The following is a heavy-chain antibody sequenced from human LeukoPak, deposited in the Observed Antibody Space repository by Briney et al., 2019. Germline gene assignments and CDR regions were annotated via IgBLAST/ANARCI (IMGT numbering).Heavy chain of an antibody. V-gene: IGHV4-34*01. CDR1: GGSFSGYY. J-gene: IGHJ4*02. CDR3: AANSADYNTLGSSYKV. Sequence: SETLSLTCAVYGGSFSGYYWSWIRQPPGKGLEWIGEINHSGSTNYNPSLKSRVTIFVDTSKNHFSLKLSSVTAADTAVYYCAANSADYNTLGSSYKVWGQGTVVTVSS. D-gene: IGHD3-10*01. CDR2: INHSGST.